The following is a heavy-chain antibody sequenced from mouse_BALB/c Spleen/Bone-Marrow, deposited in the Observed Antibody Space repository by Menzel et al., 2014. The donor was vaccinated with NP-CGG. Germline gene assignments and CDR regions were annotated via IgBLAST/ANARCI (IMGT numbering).Heavy chain of an antibody. CDR2: IDPYDSET. J-gene: IGHJ3*01. Sequence: VQLQQSGAEPVRPGASVKLSCKASGYTFTSYWMNWVKRRPEQGLEWIGRIDPYDSETHHNQKFKDKAILTVDKSSSTAYMQLSSLTSEDSAVYYCARGRDYDVFAYWGQGTLVTVSA. D-gene: IGHD2-4*01. V-gene: IGHV1S126*01. CDR1: GYTFTSYW. CDR3: ARGRDYDVFAY.